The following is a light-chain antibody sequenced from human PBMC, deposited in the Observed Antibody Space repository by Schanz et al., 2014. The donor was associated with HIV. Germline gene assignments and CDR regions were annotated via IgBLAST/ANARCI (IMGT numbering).Light chain of an antibody. CDR3: LQHNTYPLS. CDR2: AAS. Sequence: DIQMTQSPSSQSASVGDRVTITCRASQDIGNDLGWYQQKPVQAPKRLIYAASKLQSGVPSRFIGSGSGTEFTLTISSLQPEDFASYYCLQHNTYPLSFGQGTRLDIK. CDR1: QDIGND. J-gene: IGKJ5*01. V-gene: IGKV1-17*01.